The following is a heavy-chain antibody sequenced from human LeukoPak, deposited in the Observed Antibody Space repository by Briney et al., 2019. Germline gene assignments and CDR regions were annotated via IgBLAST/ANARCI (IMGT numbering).Heavy chain of an antibody. V-gene: IGHV1-46*01. Sequence: ASVKVSCKASGYTFTSYYMHWVRQAPGQGLEWMGIINPSGGSTSYAQKFQGRVTMTRDMSTSTVYMELCSLRSEDTAVYYCARDLGRIVGANVDDYWGQGTLVTVSS. CDR2: INPSGGST. J-gene: IGHJ4*02. CDR1: GYTFTSYY. CDR3: ARDLGRIVGANVDDY. D-gene: IGHD1-26*01.